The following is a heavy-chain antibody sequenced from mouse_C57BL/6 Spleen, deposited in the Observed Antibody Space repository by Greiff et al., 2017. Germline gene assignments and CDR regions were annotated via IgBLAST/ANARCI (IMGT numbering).Heavy chain of an antibody. V-gene: IGHV1-54*01. CDR3: ARDDYDDYYAMDY. CDR1: GYAFTNYL. Sequence: VQLQQSGAELVRPGTSVKVSCKASGYAFTNYLIEWVKQRPGQGLEWIGVINPGSGGTNYNEKFKGKATLTADKSSSTAYMQLSSLTSEDSAVYFCARDDYDDYYAMDYWGQGTSVTVSS. D-gene: IGHD2-4*01. CDR2: INPGSGGT. J-gene: IGHJ4*01.